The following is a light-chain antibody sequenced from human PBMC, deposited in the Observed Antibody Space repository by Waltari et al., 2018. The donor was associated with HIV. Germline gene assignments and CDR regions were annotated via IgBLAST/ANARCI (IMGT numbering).Light chain of an antibody. CDR3: QSYDSSLSSVV. Sequence: QSVLTQPPSVSGAPGQRVTISCSGSSSNIGTGYDVQWYQQLPGTAPKLLMYANSDRPSGGPDRFSGSKSGTSASLAITGLQAEDEADYYCQSYDSSLSSVVFGGGTKLTVL. CDR2: ANS. CDR1: SSNIGTGYD. V-gene: IGLV1-40*01. J-gene: IGLJ2*01.